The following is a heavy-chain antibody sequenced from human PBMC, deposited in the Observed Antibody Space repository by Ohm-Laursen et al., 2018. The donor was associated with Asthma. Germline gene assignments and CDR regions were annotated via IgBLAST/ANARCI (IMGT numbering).Heavy chain of an antibody. V-gene: IGHV3-23*01. J-gene: IGHJ4*02. CDR3: AELTTPFDY. CDR2: ISGNGGRT. D-gene: IGHD4-11*01. CDR1: GFTFSSYA. Sequence: SLRLSCAASGFTFSSYAMSWVRQAPGKGLEWVSGISGNGGRTKYADFVTGRFTISRDNSKNTLYLQMNSLRAEDTAVYYCAELTTPFDYWGQGTLVTVSS.